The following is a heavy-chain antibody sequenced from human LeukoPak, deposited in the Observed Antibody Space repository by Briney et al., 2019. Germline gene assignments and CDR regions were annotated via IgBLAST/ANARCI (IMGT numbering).Heavy chain of an antibody. J-gene: IGHJ3*02. V-gene: IGHV4-4*07. CDR1: GDSISSYY. CDR3: ARGPYYGSGTTKTAFDS. D-gene: IGHD3-10*01. CDR2: LSTSGST. Sequence: PSETLSLTCTVSGDSISSYYWSWIRQPAGKGLEWVGRLSTSGSTKYNPSLESRVTMSLDTSKNQFSLNLNSVTAADTAVYYCARGPYYGSGTTKTAFDSWGQGTMVIVSS.